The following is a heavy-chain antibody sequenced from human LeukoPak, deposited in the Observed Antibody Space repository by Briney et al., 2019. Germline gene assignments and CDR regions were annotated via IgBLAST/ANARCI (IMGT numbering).Heavy chain of an antibody. CDR1: GFTFSTYA. D-gene: IGHD6-13*01. CDR2: ILYDGSNQ. V-gene: IGHV3-30-3*01. Sequence: GGSLRLSCAASGFTFSTYAMHWVRQAPGKGLEWVAVILYDGSNQYYADSVKGRFTISRDNSKNTLYLQMNSLRAEDTAVYYCVRRHSSSWYYFDYWGQGTLVTVSS. CDR3: VRRHSSSWYYFDY. J-gene: IGHJ4*02.